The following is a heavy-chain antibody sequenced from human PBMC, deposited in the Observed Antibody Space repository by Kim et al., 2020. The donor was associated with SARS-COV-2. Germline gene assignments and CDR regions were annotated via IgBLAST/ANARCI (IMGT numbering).Heavy chain of an antibody. CDR3: ARMRLEMSEGPAERYFDL. CDR2: IYYSGST. V-gene: IGHV4-28*01. CDR1: GYSISSSNW. J-gene: IGHJ2*01. D-gene: IGHD2-2*01. Sequence: SETLSLTCAVSGYSISSSNWWGWIRQPPGKGLEWIGYIYYSGSTYYNPSLKSRVTMSVDTSKNQFSLKLSSVTAVDTAVYYCARMRLEMSEGPAERYFDLWGRGTLVTVSS.